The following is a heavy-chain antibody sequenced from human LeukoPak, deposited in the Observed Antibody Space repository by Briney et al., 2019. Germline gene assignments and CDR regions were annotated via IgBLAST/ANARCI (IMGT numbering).Heavy chain of an antibody. J-gene: IGHJ4*02. D-gene: IGHD3-10*01. Sequence: GGSLRLSCAASGFTFSSYVMSWVRQAPGKGLEWVSAISGSGGSTYYADSVKGRFTISRDNSKNTLYLQMNSLRAEDTAVYYCAKDVYGSGSYYFDYWGQGTLVTVSS. CDR1: GFTFSSYV. CDR3: AKDVYGSGSYYFDY. V-gene: IGHV3-23*01. CDR2: ISGSGGST.